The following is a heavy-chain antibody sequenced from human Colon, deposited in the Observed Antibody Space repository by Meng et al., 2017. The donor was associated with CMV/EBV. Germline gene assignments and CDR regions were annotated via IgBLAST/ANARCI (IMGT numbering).Heavy chain of an antibody. CDR2: ISYDGSNK. Sequence: GGSLRLSCAASGFTFSSYAMHWVRQAPGKGLEWVAVISYDGSNKYYADSVKGRFTISRDNSKNTLYLQMNSLRAEDTAVYYCARASLPSWKHKDNYYYYGMDVWGQGTTVTVSS. CDR3: ARASLPSWKHKDNYYYYGMDV. J-gene: IGHJ6*02. V-gene: IGHV3-30-3*01. CDR1: GFTFSSYA. D-gene: IGHD5-18*01.